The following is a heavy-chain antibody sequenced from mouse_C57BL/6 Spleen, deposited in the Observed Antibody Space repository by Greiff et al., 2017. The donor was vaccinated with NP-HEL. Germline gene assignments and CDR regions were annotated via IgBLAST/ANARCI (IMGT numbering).Heavy chain of an antibody. Sequence: EVNVVESGGGLVKPGGSLKLSCAASGFTFSDYGMHWVRQAPEKGLEWVAYISSGSSTIYYADTVKGRFTISRDNAKNTLFLQMTSLRSEDTAMYYCAREDGYHTTYYAMDYWGQGTSVTVSS. CDR1: GFTFSDYG. CDR3: AREDGYHTTYYAMDY. CDR2: ISSGSSTI. D-gene: IGHD2-3*01. J-gene: IGHJ4*01. V-gene: IGHV5-17*01.